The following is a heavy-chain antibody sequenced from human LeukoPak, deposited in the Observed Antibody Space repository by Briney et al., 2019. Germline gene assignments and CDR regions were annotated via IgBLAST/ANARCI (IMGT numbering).Heavy chain of an antibody. D-gene: IGHD4-23*01. Sequence: SETLSLTCTVSGGSVSSGSYYWSWIRQPPGRGLEWIAYIHYSGSAAYNPSLKSRVTTSRDMSTNQFSLKMTSVTAADTAVYFCARDMGAPDYGSYSVDYWGQGTLVTASS. CDR1: GGSVSSGSYY. CDR2: IHYSGSA. J-gene: IGHJ4*02. V-gene: IGHV4-61*01. CDR3: ARDMGAPDYGSYSVDY.